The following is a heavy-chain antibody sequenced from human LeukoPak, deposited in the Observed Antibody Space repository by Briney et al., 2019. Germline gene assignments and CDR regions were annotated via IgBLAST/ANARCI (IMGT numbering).Heavy chain of an antibody. CDR2: FDPEDGET. V-gene: IGHV1-24*01. CDR3: ATMGRDCTNGVCYWSFDY. Sequence: ASVKVSCKVSGYTLTELSMHWVRQAPGKGLEWMGGFDPEDGETIYAQKFQGRVTMTEDTSTDTAYMELSSLRSEHTAVYYCATMGRDCTNGVCYWSFDYWGQGTLVTVSS. D-gene: IGHD2-8*01. CDR1: GYTLTELS. J-gene: IGHJ4*02.